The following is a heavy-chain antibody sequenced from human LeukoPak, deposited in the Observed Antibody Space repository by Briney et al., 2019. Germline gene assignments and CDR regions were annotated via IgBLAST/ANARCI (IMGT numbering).Heavy chain of an antibody. CDR2: IIPIFGTA. D-gene: IGHD1-1*01. V-gene: IGHV1-69*13. CDR3: AREPQYNWTDDLFDY. CDR1: GGTFSSYA. Sequence: EASVKVSCKASGGTFSSYAISWVRQAPGQGLEWMGGIIPIFGTANYAQKFQGRVTITADESTSTAYMELSSLRSEDTAVYYCAREPQYNWTDDLFDYWGQGTLVTVSS. J-gene: IGHJ4*02.